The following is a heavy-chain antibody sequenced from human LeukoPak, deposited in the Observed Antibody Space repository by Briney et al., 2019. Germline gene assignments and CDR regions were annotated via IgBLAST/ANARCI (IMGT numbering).Heavy chain of an antibody. CDR1: GGSISSYY. Sequence: KASETLSLTCTASGGSISSYYWSRIRQPPGKGLEWIGYIYDSGSTNYNPSLKSRVTISVDTSKNQFSLKLSSVTAADTAVYYCACLTTADAFDIWGQGTMVTVSS. CDR3: ACLTTADAFDI. D-gene: IGHD3-22*01. CDR2: IYDSGST. V-gene: IGHV4-59*01. J-gene: IGHJ3*02.